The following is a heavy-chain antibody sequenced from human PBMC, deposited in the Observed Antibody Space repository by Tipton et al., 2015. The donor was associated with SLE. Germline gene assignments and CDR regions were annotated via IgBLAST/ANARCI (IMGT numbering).Heavy chain of an antibody. CDR1: GGSISSYY. J-gene: IGHJ4*02. Sequence: TLSLTCTVSGGSISSYYWSWIRQPPGKGLEWIGYIYYSGSTNYNPSLKSRVTISVDTSKNQFSLKLSSVTAADTAVYYCARSYYGSRHYYTHADHWGQGTQVTVSS. D-gene: IGHD3-10*01. V-gene: IGHV4-59*01. CDR3: ARSYYGSRHYYTHADH. CDR2: IYYSGST.